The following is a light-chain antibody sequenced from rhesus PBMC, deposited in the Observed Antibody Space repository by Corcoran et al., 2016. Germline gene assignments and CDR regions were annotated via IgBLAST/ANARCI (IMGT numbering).Light chain of an antibody. CDR3: QQYKSYPWT. CDR2: AAT. V-gene: IGKV1-28*02. Sequence: DIQMTQSPSSLSASVGDTVTITCRASQGISRYVNWFQQKPGTAPKLLIYAATPLQSGVASRFSGSGSGTDFTLTLSSLQPADFATYYCQQYKSYPWTFGQGTKVEIK. J-gene: IGKJ1*01. CDR1: QGISRY.